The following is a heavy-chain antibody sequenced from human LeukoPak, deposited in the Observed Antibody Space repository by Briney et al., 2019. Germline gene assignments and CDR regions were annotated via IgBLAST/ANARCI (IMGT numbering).Heavy chain of an antibody. CDR2: IYPGDSDT. J-gene: IGHJ4*02. CDR1: GYSFTNYW. D-gene: IGHD2-2*01. Sequence: GESLKISCKGSGYSFTNYWIGWVRQMPGKGLEWMGIIYPGDSDTRYSPSFQGQVTISADKSISTAYLQWSSLKASDTAMYYCARRGSYCASTSCYAAHWGQGTLVTVSS. V-gene: IGHV5-51*01. CDR3: ARRGSYCASTSCYAAH.